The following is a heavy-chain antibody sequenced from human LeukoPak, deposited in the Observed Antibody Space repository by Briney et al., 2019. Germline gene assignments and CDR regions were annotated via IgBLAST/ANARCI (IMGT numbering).Heavy chain of an antibody. CDR1: GGSFSGYY. CDR2: INHSGST. J-gene: IGHJ4*02. Sequence: PSETLSLTCAVYGGSFSGYYWSWIRRPPGKGLEWIGEINHSGSTNYNPSLKSRVTISVDTSKNQFSLKLSSVTAADTAVYYCARGPTMVRGVIITGPSYDYWGQGTLVTVSS. CDR3: ARGPTMVRGVIITGPSYDY. D-gene: IGHD3-10*01. V-gene: IGHV4-34*01.